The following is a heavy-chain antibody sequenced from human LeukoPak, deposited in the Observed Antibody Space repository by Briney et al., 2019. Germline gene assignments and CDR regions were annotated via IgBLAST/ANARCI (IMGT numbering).Heavy chain of an antibody. Sequence: GESLKISCKGSGYTFTRYCIGWVRQMPGKGLEWMGIIYPGDSDTKYNAPFQGQVTISADKSISTAYLQWGSLKASDTATYYCARPALYCSSTVCPPYMDVWGKGTTVTVSS. D-gene: IGHD2-2*01. J-gene: IGHJ6*03. CDR2: IYPGDSDT. V-gene: IGHV5-51*01. CDR1: GYTFTRYC. CDR3: ARPALYCSSTVCPPYMDV.